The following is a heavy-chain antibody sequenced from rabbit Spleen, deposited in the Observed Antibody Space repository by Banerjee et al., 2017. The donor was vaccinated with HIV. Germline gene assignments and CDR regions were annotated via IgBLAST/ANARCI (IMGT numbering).Heavy chain of an antibody. Sequence: QEHLEESGGGLVKPEGSLTLTCKASGFSFSEKEVMCWVRQAPGKGLEWIGCINTITGKTVYATWAKGRFTISRASSTTVTLQMTSLTAADTATYFCARDSGSNDYIDVYFNLWGPGTLVTVS. CDR3: ARDSGSNDYIDVYFNL. V-gene: IGHV1S45*01. D-gene: IGHD8-1*01. CDR2: INTITGKT. CDR1: GFSFSEKEV. J-gene: IGHJ4*01.